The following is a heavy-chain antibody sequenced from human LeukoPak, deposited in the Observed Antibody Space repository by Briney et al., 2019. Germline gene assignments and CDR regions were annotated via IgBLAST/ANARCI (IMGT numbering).Heavy chain of an antibody. CDR3: ARVNYYDSSGYQRASDFDY. CDR1: GFTFGSYE. CDR2: ISSSGSTI. Sequence: GGSLRLSCAASGFTFGSYEMNWVRQAPGKGLEWVSYISSSGSTIYYADSVKGRFTISRDNAKNSLYLQMNSLRAEDTAVYYCARVNYYDSSGYQRASDFDYWGQGTLVTVSS. J-gene: IGHJ4*02. D-gene: IGHD3-22*01. V-gene: IGHV3-48*03.